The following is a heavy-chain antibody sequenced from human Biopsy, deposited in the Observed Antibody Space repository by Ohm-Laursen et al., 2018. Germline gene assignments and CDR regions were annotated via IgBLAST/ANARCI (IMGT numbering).Heavy chain of an antibody. CDR1: GYTFTAYG. V-gene: IGHV1-18*04. CDR2: ISTYNDDT. D-gene: IGHD3-3*01. J-gene: IGHJ3*02. CDR3: ARDPGYDFWSGSDPFDI. Sequence: ASVKVPCKTSGYTFTAYGISWVRQAPGQGLEWMGWISTYNDDTNIAQKFQGRVSMTTDTSTRTAYIELRSLRSGDTAIYFCARDPGYDFWSGSDPFDIWGQGTLVTVS.